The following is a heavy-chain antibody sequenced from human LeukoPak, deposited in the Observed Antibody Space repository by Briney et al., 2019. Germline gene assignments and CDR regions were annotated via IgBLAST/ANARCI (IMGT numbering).Heavy chain of an antibody. CDR1: GYTFTGYY. Sequence: ASVKVSCKASGYTFTGYYMHWVRQAPGQGLEWMGWINPNSGGTNYAQKFQGRVTMTRDTSISTAYMELSRLRSDDTAVYYCARGDSSSRSGGNWFDPWGQGTLVTVSS. J-gene: IGHJ5*02. V-gene: IGHV1-2*02. D-gene: IGHD6-13*01. CDR2: INPNSGGT. CDR3: ARGDSSSRSGGNWFDP.